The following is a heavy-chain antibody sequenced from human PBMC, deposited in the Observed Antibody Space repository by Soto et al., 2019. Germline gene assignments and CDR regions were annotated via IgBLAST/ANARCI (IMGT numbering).Heavy chain of an antibody. V-gene: IGHV1-58*01. D-gene: IGHD5-12*01. CDR3: AAGGGIYSGRYPTQFDY. CDR2: IVVGSGNT. J-gene: IGHJ4*02. CDR1: GFTFTSSA. Sequence: QMPLVQSGPEVKKPGTSVKVSCKASGFTFTSSAVQWVRQARGQRLEWIGWIVVGSGNTNYAQKFQERVTITRDMSTSTAYMELSSLRSEDTAVYYCAAGGGIYSGRYPTQFDYWGQGTLVTVSS.